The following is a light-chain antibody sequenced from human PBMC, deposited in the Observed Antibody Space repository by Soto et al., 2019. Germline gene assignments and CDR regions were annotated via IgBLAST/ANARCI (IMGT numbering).Light chain of an antibody. J-gene: IGKJ5*01. CDR3: QQYGSPFT. CDR2: GAS. V-gene: IGKV3-20*01. CDR1: QSVSSRY. Sequence: EIVWTQSPGTLSLSPGERATLSCRASQSVSSRYLAWYQQKPGQAPRLLSYGASSRATGIPDRFSGSGSGTDFTLTISRLEPEDFAVYYCQQYGSPFTFGQGTRLEIK.